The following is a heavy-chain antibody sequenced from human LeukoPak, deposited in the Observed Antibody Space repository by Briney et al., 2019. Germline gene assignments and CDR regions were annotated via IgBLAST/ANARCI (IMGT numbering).Heavy chain of an antibody. D-gene: IGHD1-26*01. CDR3: ARFGGSATDY. J-gene: IGHJ4*02. V-gene: IGHV4-59*01. CDR2: IYYSGST. CDR1: GGSISSYY. Sequence: SETLSLTCTVSGGSISSYYWSWIRQPPGKGLEWIGYIYYSGSTNYNPSLKSRVTISVDAPKNQFSLKLSSVTAADTAVYYCARFGGSATDYWGQGTLVTVSS.